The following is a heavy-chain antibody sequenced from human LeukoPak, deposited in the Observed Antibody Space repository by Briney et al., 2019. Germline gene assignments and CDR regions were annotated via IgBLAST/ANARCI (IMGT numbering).Heavy chain of an antibody. CDR1: GFTFSSYG. D-gene: IGHD3-3*01. CDR3: AKDGAVLEPTHMDV. J-gene: IGHJ6*03. Sequence: GGSLRLSCAASGFTFSSYGMHWVRQAPGKGLEWVAFIRYDGSNKYYADSVKGRFTISRDNSKNTLYLQMNSLRAEDTAVYYCAKDGAVLEPTHMDVWGKGTTVTVSS. CDR2: IRYDGSNK. V-gene: IGHV3-30*02.